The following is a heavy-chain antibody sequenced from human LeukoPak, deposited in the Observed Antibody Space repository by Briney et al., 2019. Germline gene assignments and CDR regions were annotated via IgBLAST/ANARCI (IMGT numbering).Heavy chain of an antibody. J-gene: IGHJ4*02. CDR2: IYYTEST. CDR3: ARHRAYSSSSPFDY. V-gene: IGHV4-59*08. D-gene: IGHD6-6*01. CDR1: GGSISSLY. Sequence: SETLSLTCSVSGGSISSLYWSWIRQPPGKGLEWIGYIYYTESTNYNPSLKSRVTMFVDMSKNQFSLRLSSVTAADTAVYYCARHRAYSSSSPFDYWGQGTLVTVSS.